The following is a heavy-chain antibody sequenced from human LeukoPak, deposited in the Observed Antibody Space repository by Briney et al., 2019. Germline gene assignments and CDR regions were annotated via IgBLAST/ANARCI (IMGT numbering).Heavy chain of an antibody. Sequence: GASVKDSCKASGYTFTGYYMHWVRQAPGQGLEWMGWINPNSGGTDYAQKFQGRVTMTRDTSISTAYMELSRLRSDDTAVYYCATNLYWSSTSCYGFVYWSQGTLVTVSS. J-gene: IGHJ4*02. V-gene: IGHV1-2*02. CDR2: INPNSGGT. CDR3: ATNLYWSSTSCYGFVY. CDR1: GYTFTGYY. D-gene: IGHD2-2*01.